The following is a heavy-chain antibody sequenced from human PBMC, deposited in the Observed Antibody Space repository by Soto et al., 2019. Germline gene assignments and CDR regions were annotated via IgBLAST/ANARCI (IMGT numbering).Heavy chain of an antibody. J-gene: IGHJ4*02. CDR3: GRSPTFYSFFWGNSDY. D-gene: IGHD3-3*02. CDR2: VNTSGTH. V-gene: IGHV4-34*01. CDR1: GASFSPYP. Sequence: SESLSLTCALYGASFSPYPWSWVRQSPGKGLEWVGAVNTSGTHKYNPSFKTRVTMPVTATTNQSSLKIGALTVADKAIFYCGRSPTFYSFFWGNSDYWGQGALVTVSS.